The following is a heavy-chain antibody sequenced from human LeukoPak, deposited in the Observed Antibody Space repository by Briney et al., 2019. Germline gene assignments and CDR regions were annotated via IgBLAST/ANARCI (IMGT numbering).Heavy chain of an antibody. D-gene: IGHD4-17*01. CDR1: GYTFTGYY. CDR2: INPNSGGT. V-gene: IGHV1-2*02. J-gene: IGHJ6*03. Sequence: GASVKVSCKASGYTFTGYYMHWVRQAPGQGLEWVGWINPNSGGTNYAQKFQGRVTMTRDTSISTAYMELSRLRSDDTAVYYCARDHYGDSNYYMDVWGKGTTVTVSS. CDR3: ARDHYGDSNYYMDV.